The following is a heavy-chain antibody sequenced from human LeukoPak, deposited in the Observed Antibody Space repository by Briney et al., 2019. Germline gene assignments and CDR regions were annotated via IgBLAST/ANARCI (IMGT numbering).Heavy chain of an antibody. CDR2: ISGSGGST. J-gene: IGHJ4*02. V-gene: IGHV3-23*01. CDR3: AKDDGDIVVVPAAMGY. CDR1: GFTFSSYA. Sequence: GGSLRLSCAASGFTFSSYAMSWVRQAPGKGLEWVSAISGSGGSTYYADSVKGRFTISRDNSKNTLYLQMNSLRAEDTAIYYCAKDDGDIVVVPAAMGYWGQGTLVTVSS. D-gene: IGHD2-2*01.